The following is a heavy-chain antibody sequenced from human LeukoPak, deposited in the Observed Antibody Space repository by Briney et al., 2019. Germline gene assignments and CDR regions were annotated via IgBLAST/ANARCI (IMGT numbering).Heavy chain of an antibody. CDR3: ARDLLYFDSSGPGYFDL. J-gene: IGHJ2*01. CDR2: ISSSSSYI. Sequence: PGGSLRLSCAASGFTFSRYVMHWGRQAPGKGLEWVSSISSSSSYIYYADSVKGRFTISRDNAKNSLYLQMNSLRAEDTAVYYCARDLLYFDSSGPGYFDLWGRGTLVTVSS. CDR1: GFTFSRYV. D-gene: IGHD3-22*01. V-gene: IGHV3-21*01.